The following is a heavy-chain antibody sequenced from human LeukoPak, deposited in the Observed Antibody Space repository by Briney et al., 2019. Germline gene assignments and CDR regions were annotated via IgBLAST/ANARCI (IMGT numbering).Heavy chain of an antibody. CDR1: GYSFSSYW. Sequence: GESLKISCKGSGYSFSSYWIVWVRQMPGKGLEWMGIIYPGDSDTRYSPSFQGQVTISADKSISTAYLQWSSLKASDTAMYYCARYLGYCSSTSCSGSFDYWGQGTLVTVSS. CDR3: ARYLGYCSSTSCSGSFDY. D-gene: IGHD2-2*01. V-gene: IGHV5-51*01. CDR2: IYPGDSDT. J-gene: IGHJ4*02.